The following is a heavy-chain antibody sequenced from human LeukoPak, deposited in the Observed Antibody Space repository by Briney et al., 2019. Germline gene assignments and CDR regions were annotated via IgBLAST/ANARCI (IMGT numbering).Heavy chain of an antibody. Sequence: ASVKVSCKASGYTFTGYYMHWVRQAPGQGLEWMGWISAYDGNTNYAQKLQGRVTMTTDTSTSTAYMELRSLRSDDTAVYYCARGTPTSGYSSSWYGYWGQGTLVTVSS. D-gene: IGHD6-13*01. J-gene: IGHJ4*02. CDR3: ARGTPTSGYSSSWYGY. V-gene: IGHV1-18*04. CDR1: GYTFTGYY. CDR2: ISAYDGNT.